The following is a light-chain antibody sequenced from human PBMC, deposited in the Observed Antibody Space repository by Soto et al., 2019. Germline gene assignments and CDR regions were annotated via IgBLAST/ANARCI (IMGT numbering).Light chain of an antibody. J-gene: IGKJ3*01. CDR1: QSVSSN. Sequence: EIVMTQSPATVSVSPGERATLSCRASQSVSSNLAWYQQKPGQAPRLLIYAASTRATGIPARFSGSGSGTEFTLTISSLQSEDFAVYYCQQYNNWPFTFGPGTKVDIK. CDR3: QQYNNWPFT. CDR2: AAS. V-gene: IGKV3-15*01.